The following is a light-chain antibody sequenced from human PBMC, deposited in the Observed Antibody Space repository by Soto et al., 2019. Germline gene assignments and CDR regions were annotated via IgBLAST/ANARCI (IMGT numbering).Light chain of an antibody. V-gene: IGKV3-11*01. Sequence: EVVLTQSPATLSLSPGERATLSCTASQSISTYLTWYQHKPGQAPRLLIYDASRRAPGIPARFSGSGSGTEFTLTISRLKSEDFAVYYCQQYNDWPAITFGQGTRLEIK. CDR2: DAS. CDR3: QQYNDWPAIT. CDR1: QSISTY. J-gene: IGKJ5*01.